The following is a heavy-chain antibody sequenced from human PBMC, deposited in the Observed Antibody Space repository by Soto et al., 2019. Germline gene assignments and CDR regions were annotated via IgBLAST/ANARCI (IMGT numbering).Heavy chain of an antibody. Sequence: PGGSLRLSCAASGLTFNNYGISWVRQAPGKGLQWVSSISGSGDRTYYADSVKGRFTISRDNSKNTLYLQMNSLRAEDTALYYCANPQALCSGTYYENFHNWGQGTLVTVSS. CDR3: ANPQALCSGTYYENFHN. D-gene: IGHD1-26*01. CDR1: GLTFNNYG. V-gene: IGHV3-23*01. CDR2: ISGSGDRT. J-gene: IGHJ1*01.